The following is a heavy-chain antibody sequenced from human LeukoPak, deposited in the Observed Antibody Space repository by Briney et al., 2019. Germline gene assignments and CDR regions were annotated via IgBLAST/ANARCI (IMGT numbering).Heavy chain of an antibody. CDR2: IYTSGST. J-gene: IGHJ4*02. CDR1: GGSISTYY. V-gene: IGHV4-4*07. CDR3: AGRAIAVTMREY. D-gene: IGHD4/OR15-4a*01. Sequence: SETLSLTCTVSGGSISTYYWSWIRQPAGKGLEWIGRIYTSGSTNYNPSLKSRVSISLDTSKNQFSLKLTSVTAADTAVYYCAGRAIAVTMREYWGQGTLVTVSS.